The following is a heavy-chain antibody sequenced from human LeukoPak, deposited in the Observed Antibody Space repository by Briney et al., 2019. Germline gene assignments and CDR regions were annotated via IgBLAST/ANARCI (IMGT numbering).Heavy chain of an antibody. D-gene: IGHD5-18*01. V-gene: IGHV5-51*01. CDR3: ARSAMVTGELYYFDY. CDR2: IYPGDSDT. CDR1: GYSFTSYW. J-gene: IGHJ4*02. Sequence: GECLKISCKGSGYSFTSYWIGWVRQMPGKGLEWMGIIYPGDSDTRYSPSFQGQVTISADKSISTAYLQWSSLKASDTAMYYCARSAMVTGELYYFDYWGQGTLVTVSS.